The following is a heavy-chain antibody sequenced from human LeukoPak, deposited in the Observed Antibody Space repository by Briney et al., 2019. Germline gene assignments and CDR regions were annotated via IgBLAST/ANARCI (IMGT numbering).Heavy chain of an antibody. D-gene: IGHD3-3*01. CDR1: GFTFSSYD. CDR2: IGTAGDT. Sequence: GGSLRLSCAASGFTFSSYDMHWVRQATGKGLEWVSAIGTAGDTYYPGSVKGRFTISRENAKNSLYLQMNSLRAEDTAVYYCAREGAYDFWSGYYEVPLMGSYYHGMDVWGQGTTVTVSS. J-gene: IGHJ6*02. V-gene: IGHV3-13*01. CDR3: AREGAYDFWSGYYEVPLMGSYYHGMDV.